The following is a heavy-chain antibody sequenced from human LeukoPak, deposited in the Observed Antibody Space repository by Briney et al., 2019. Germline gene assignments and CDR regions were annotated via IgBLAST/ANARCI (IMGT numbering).Heavy chain of an antibody. CDR1: GGTFSSYA. V-gene: IGHV1-69*13. Sequence: SVKVSCKASGGTFSSYAISWVRQAPGQGLEWMGGIIPIFGTANYAQKFQGRVTITADESTSTAYMELSSLRSGDTAVYYCARGYHRYYYGSGRWYNWFDPWGQGTLVTVSS. CDR2: IIPIFGTA. D-gene: IGHD3-10*01. J-gene: IGHJ5*02. CDR3: ARGYHRYYYGSGRWYNWFDP.